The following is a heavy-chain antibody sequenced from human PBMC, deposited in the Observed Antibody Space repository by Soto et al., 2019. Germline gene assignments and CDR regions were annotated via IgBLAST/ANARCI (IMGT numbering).Heavy chain of an antibody. CDR1: TGAMRTYY. V-gene: IGHV4-59*01. CDR2: ISHTGRT. D-gene: IGHD3-3*01. J-gene: IGHJ4*02. Sequence: SETLSLTCSVSTGAMRTYYWTLIRQSPGKGLEWIGQISHTGRTKYNPSLESRVTISVDTSRKQFSLKLTSVTAADTALYYCARDDTQGLFDFWCQGTLVTVSS. CDR3: ARDDTQGLFDF.